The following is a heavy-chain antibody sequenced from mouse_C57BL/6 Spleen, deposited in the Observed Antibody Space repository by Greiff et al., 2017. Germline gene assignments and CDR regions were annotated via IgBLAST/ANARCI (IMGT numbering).Heavy chain of an antibody. CDR3: ATELGRRVGGY. CDR2: IDPSDSYT. D-gene: IGHD4-1*01. Sequence: QVQLKQPGAELVMPGASVKLSCKASGYTFTSYWMHWVKQRPGQGLEWIGEIDPSDSYTNYNQKFKGKSTLTVDKSSSTAYMQLSSLTSEDSAVYYCATELGRRVGGYWGQGTTLTVSS. V-gene: IGHV1-69*01. J-gene: IGHJ2*01. CDR1: GYTFTSYW.